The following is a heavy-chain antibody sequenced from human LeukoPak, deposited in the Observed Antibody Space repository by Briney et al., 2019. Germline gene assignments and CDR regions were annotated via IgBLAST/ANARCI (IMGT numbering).Heavy chain of an antibody. CDR3: AKRPAVVRGVIPYVDY. Sequence: PGGSLRLSCAGSGFMFSSFSMSWVRHVPGKGLEWVSTISAGGTTYYADSVKGRFTSSRDNSKNTLFLQMNSLRAEDTAIYYCAKRPAVVRGVIPYVDYWGQGTLVTVSS. CDR2: ISAGGTT. J-gene: IGHJ4*02. V-gene: IGHV3-23*01. CDR1: GFMFSSFS. D-gene: IGHD3-10*02.